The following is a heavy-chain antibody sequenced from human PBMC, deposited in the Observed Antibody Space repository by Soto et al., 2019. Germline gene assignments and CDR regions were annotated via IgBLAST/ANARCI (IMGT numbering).Heavy chain of an antibody. CDR2: ISGGSGFT. J-gene: IGHJ4*01. CDR3: AKTGGDLMTGFSPNYFDF. D-gene: IGHD3-9*01. CDR1: GFNFDFYT. V-gene: IGHV3-23*01. Sequence: EMQLLESGGGLVKPGGSLRLSCAASGFNFDFYTMGWVRQAPGEGRQWVAVISGGSGFTYYADSVKGRFAISRDNSQKTLTLEMNSLRVEDTALYYCAKTGGDLMTGFSPNYFDFWGHGALVTVAT.